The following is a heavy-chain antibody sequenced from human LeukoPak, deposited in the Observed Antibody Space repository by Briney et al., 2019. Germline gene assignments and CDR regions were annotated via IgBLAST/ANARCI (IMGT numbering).Heavy chain of an antibody. CDR3: ARQQQFCSGGNCYSLNAFDL. CDR2: IYPGDSDT. J-gene: IGHJ3*01. CDR1: GYTFTTYW. Sequence: GESLKISCQASGYTFTTYWIGWVRQMPGKGLEWMGIIYPGDSDTRYSPSFQGQVTISADKSISTAYLQWSSLKASDTAMYYCARQQQFCSGGNCYSLNAFDLWGQGTVVTVSS. D-gene: IGHD2-15*01. V-gene: IGHV5-51*01.